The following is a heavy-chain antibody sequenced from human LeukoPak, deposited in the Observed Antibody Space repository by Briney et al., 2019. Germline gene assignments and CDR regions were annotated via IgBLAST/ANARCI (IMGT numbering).Heavy chain of an antibody. D-gene: IGHD3-10*01. CDR2: ISSSSIYK. CDR1: GFPLSSYS. Sequence: GGPLRLSCAASGFPLSSYSMNWVRQAPGKGLEWLSSISSSSIYKYYADSVKGRFTISRDNAQNSLYLQMDSLRADDTAVYYCARDTISGVPLDYWGQGTLVTVSS. V-gene: IGHV3-21*01. J-gene: IGHJ4*02. CDR3: ARDTISGVPLDY.